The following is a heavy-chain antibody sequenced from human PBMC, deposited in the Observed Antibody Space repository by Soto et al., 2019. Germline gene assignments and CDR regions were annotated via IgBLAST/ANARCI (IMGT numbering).Heavy chain of an antibody. Sequence: GGSLRLSCAASGFTFSSYAMSWVRQAPGKGLEWVSAISGSGGSTYYADSVKGRFTISRDNSKNTLYLQMNSLRAEDTAVYYCAKEKSYYDFWSGSPSYGMDFWGQGILVTVSS. D-gene: IGHD3-3*01. J-gene: IGHJ4*02. CDR2: ISGSGGST. V-gene: IGHV3-23*01. CDR3: AKEKSYYDFWSGSPSYGMDF. CDR1: GFTFSSYA.